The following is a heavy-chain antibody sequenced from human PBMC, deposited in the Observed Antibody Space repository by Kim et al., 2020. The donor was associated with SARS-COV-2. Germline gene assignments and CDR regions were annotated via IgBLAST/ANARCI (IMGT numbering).Heavy chain of an antibody. D-gene: IGHD4-17*01. Sequence: FYPHSVKCRFTISRDNSKTTLYLQMSSVRAEDTAVYYCGEGRLREENYWGRGTLVTVSS. CDR3: GEGRLREENY. V-gene: IGHV3-23*01. J-gene: IGHJ4*02.